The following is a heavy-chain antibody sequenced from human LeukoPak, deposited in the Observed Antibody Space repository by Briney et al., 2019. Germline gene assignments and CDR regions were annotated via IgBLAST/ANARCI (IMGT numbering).Heavy chain of an antibody. CDR3: ARIPYDSSGYYDY. V-gene: IGHV3-74*01. CDR2: INSDGIST. Sequence: QPGGSLRPSCAASGFTFSSYWMHWVRQAPGKGLVWVSRINSDGISTNYADSVKGRFTISRDNAKNTLYLQMNSPRAEDTAVYYCARIPYDSSGYYDYWGQGTLVTVSS. CDR1: GFTFSSYW. J-gene: IGHJ4*01. D-gene: IGHD3-22*01.